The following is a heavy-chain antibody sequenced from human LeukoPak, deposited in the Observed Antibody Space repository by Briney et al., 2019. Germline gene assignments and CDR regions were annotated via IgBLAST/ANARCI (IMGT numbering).Heavy chain of an antibody. CDR1: GFTFSSYA. Sequence: GGSLRLSCAASGFTFSSYAMSWVRQAPGKGLEWVSAISGSGGSTYYADSVKGRFTISRDNSKNTLYLQMNNLRAEDTAVYYCAKSGWNYGDYFDYWGQGTLVTVSS. CDR2: ISGSGGST. V-gene: IGHV3-23*01. J-gene: IGHJ4*02. D-gene: IGHD1-7*01. CDR3: AKSGWNYGDYFDY.